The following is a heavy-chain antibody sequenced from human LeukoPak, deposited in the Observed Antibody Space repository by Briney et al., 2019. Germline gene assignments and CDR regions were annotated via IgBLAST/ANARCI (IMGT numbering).Heavy chain of an antibody. CDR2: IKKDGSEK. Sequence: PGGSMRLSCAASGFTVSSNYMSWVRQAPGKGLEWVANIKKDGSEKYYVDSVKGRFTISRDNAKTSLYLQMNSLRAEDTAVYYCARDLSGVTGYTYGRGIDYWGQGTLVTVSS. CDR3: ARDLSGVTGYTYGRGIDY. CDR1: GFTVSSNY. V-gene: IGHV3-7*01. D-gene: IGHD5-18*01. J-gene: IGHJ4*02.